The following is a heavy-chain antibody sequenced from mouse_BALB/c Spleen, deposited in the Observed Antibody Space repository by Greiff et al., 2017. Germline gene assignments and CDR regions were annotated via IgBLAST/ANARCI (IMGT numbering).Heavy chain of an antibody. V-gene: IGHV1S41*01. CDR2: IAPGSGST. CDR3: ARGPYDSFAY. D-gene: IGHD2-4*01. CDR1: GYTFTSYW. Sequence: ELVKPGASVKLSCKASGYTFTSYWINWIKQRPGQGLEWIGRIAPGSGSTYYNEMFKGKATLTVDTSSSTAYIQLSSLSSEDSAVYFCARGPYDSFAYWGQGTLVTVSA. J-gene: IGHJ3*01.